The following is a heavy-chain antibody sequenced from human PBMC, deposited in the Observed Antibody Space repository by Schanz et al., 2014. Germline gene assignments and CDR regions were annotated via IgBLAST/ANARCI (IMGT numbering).Heavy chain of an antibody. CDR1: GFTFSSYS. D-gene: IGHD2-15*01. CDR2: ISDDGSRR. V-gene: IGHV3-30*03. J-gene: IGHJ4*02. Sequence: VQLVESGGGLVQPGGSLRLSCAASGFTFSSYSMNWVRQAPGKGLEWVAVISDDGSRRHYADFVTGRFTISRDNSKDTVYLQMNSLRAEDTAVYYCARDLAGGGNDVWGQGTLVTVSS. CDR3: ARDLAGGGNDV.